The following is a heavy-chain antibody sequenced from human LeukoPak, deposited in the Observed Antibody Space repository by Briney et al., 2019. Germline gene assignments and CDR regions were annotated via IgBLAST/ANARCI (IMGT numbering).Heavy chain of an antibody. CDR1: GFTFSNAW. D-gene: IGHD3-10*01. CDR3: TTEKVFGCITMVRGAVSCDYSDY. Sequence: GGSLRLSCAASGFTFSNAWMSWVRQAPGKGLEWVGRIKSKTDGGTTDYAAPVKGRFTISRDDSKNTLYLQMNSLKTEDTAVYYCTTEKVFGCITMVRGAVSCDYSDYWGQGALVTVSS. J-gene: IGHJ4*02. CDR2: IKSKTDGGTT. V-gene: IGHV3-15*01.